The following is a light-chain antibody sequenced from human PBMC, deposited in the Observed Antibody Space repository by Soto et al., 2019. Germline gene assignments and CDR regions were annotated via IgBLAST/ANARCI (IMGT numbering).Light chain of an antibody. Sequence: EIVLTQSPGTLSLSPGERANLSCRASQSVNRFLAWFQQKPGQVPRLLIYGASNRATGIPDRFSGSGSETDFTLTITRLEPEDFAVYYCHHYVGSPWAFGQGTKVENK. J-gene: IGKJ1*01. CDR1: QSVNRF. V-gene: IGKV3-20*01. CDR2: GAS. CDR3: HHYVGSPWA.